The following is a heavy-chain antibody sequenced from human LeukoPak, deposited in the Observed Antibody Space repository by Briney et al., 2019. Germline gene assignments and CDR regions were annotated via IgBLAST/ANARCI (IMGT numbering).Heavy chain of an antibody. CDR3: ARAYADY. V-gene: IGHV3-7*03. CDR1: GLTFDNYW. Sequence: GGSLRLSCAASGLTFDNYWMSWVRQAPGKGLEWVANIKQDGSEKYYVDFVKGRFTISRDNVKNSLYLQMNSLRAEDTAVYYCARAYADYWGQATLVTVSS. J-gene: IGHJ4*02. CDR2: IKQDGSEK.